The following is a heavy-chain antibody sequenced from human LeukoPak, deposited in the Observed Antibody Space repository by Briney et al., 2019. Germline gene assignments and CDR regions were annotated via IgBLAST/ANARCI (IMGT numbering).Heavy chain of an antibody. D-gene: IGHD2-21*01. V-gene: IGHV3-21*01. J-gene: IGHJ4*02. CDR3: ARLRRNGDSGGFYYYYDS. Sequence: PGGSLRLSCAASGFTFSSFSINWVRQAPGKGLEWVSSITVASYIYYADSVRGRFTISRENAKNSLYLQMNSLRAEDTGVYYCARLRRNGDSGGFYYYYDSWGQGTLVTVSS. CDR1: GFTFSSFS. CDR2: ITVASYI.